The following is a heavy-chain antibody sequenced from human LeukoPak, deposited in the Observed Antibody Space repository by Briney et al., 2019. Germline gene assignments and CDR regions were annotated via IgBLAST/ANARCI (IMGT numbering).Heavy chain of an antibody. CDR1: GYTFTSYA. J-gene: IGHJ4*02. CDR3: ARTLIATTGRSFDY. V-gene: IGHV7-4-1*02. D-gene: IGHD1-1*01. CDR2: INTNTGNP. Sequence: GASVKASCKASGYTFTSYAMNWVRQAPGQGLEWMGWINTNTGNPTYAQDFTGRFVFSLDTSVSTAYLEISSLKAEDTAVYYCARTLIATTGRSFDYWGQGTLVTVSS.